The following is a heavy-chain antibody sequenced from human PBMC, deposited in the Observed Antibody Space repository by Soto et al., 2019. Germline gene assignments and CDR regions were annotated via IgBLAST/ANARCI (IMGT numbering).Heavy chain of an antibody. CDR2: IYYSGST. V-gene: IGHV4-30-4*01. J-gene: IGHJ3*02. Sequence: PSETLSLTCTVSGDSISSVDYYWSWIRQPPGNGLEWIGYIYYSGSTYYKQSLKSRVTISVDTSKNQFSLKLSSVTAADTAVYYCAQETYYYESSGYYDRGAVDIWGQGS. CDR1: GDSISSVDYY. CDR3: AQETYYYESSGYYDRGAVDI. D-gene: IGHD3-22*01.